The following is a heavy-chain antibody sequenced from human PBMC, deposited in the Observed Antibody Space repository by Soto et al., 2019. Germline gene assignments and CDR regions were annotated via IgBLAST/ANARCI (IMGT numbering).Heavy chain of an antibody. J-gene: IGHJ6*03. D-gene: IGHD3-9*01. CDR2: INEDSTYI. Sequence: EVQLVESGGGLVKPGGSLRLSCTASGFAFNTYSMNWVRHAPGKGLEWVSSINEDSTYIYYAASLRGRITISRDNAKDSLFLQMNRLRPDDTAVYYCVRDLGRYFRSGYMDLWGDGATVTVSS. CDR1: GFAFNTYS. V-gene: IGHV3-21*02. CDR3: VRDLGRYFRSGYMDL.